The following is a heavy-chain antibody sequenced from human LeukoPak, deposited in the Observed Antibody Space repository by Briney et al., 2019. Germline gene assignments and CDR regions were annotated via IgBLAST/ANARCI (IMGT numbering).Heavy chain of an antibody. J-gene: IGHJ6*02. Sequence: GGSLRLSCAASGFTFSSYGMHWVRQAPGKGLEWVAVIWYDGSNKYYADSVKGRFTISRDNSKNTLYLQMNSLRAEDTAVYYCAGGQGSIAAPGYRLIYYYYGMDVWGQGTTVTVSS. CDR3: AGGQGSIAAPGYRLIYYYYGMDV. D-gene: IGHD6-6*01. CDR2: IWYDGSNK. V-gene: IGHV3-33*01. CDR1: GFTFSSYG.